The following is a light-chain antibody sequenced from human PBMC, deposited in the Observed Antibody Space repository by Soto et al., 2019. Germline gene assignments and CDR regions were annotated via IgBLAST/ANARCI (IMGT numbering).Light chain of an antibody. CDR1: QSISLF. CDR3: HQTDSIPET. J-gene: IGKJ1*01. CDR2: AAS. V-gene: IGKV1-39*01. Sequence: DIQMTQSPSSLSASVGDTVTITCRASQSISLFLNWYQQKPGKAPKLLIYAASSLQSGVPSRFTGNGSGTDFTITISSLQPEDFATYYCHQTDSIPETFGQGTKVEIK.